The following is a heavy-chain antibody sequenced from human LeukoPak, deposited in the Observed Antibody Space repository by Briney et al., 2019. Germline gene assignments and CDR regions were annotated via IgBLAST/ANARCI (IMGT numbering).Heavy chain of an antibody. D-gene: IGHD2-2*01. CDR2: IIPISGTA. V-gene: IGHV1-69*01. CDR3: ARNYCSSTSCPGPDYYYYYMDV. J-gene: IGHJ6*03. CDR1: GGTFSSYA. Sequence: SVKVSCKASGGTFSSYAISWVRQAPGQGLEWMGGIIPISGTANYAQKFQGRVTITADESTSTAYMELSSLRSEDTAVYYCARNYCSSTSCPGPDYYYYYMDVWGKGTTVTVSS.